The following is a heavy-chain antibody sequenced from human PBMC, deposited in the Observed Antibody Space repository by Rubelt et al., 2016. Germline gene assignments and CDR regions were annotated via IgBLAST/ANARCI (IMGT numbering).Heavy chain of an antibody. J-gene: IGHJ4*02. CDR2: IWYDGSNK. CDR1: GFTFSSYG. CDR3: AGDGGYISPGADY. V-gene: IGHV3-33*01. D-gene: IGHD3-22*01. Sequence: QVQLVESGGGVVQPGRSLRLSCAASGFTFSSYGMHWVRQAPGKGLEWVAVIWYDGSNKYYADSVKGLFTISRDNSKNTLYLRMNSRRAEDTAGYYCAGDGGYISPGADYWGPGTLVTVSS.